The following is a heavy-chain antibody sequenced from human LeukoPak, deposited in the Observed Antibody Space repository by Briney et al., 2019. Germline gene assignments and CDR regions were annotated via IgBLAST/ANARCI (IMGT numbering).Heavy chain of an antibody. V-gene: IGHV3-7*01. CDR3: ARAVTYFYGSVTYDWFES. CDR2: IKEDGSEE. Sequence: GGSLRLSCAASGLTFSRYWMSWVRQAPGEGLEWVANIKEDGSEEYYVDSVRGRFTISRDNARNSLYLEMNSLRAEDTAMYYCARAVTYFYGSVTYDWFESWGQGTLVTVSS. J-gene: IGHJ5*01. D-gene: IGHD3-10*01. CDR1: GLTFSRYW.